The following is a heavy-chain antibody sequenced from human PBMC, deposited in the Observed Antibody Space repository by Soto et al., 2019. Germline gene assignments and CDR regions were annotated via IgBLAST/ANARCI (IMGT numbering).Heavy chain of an antibody. V-gene: IGHV6-1*01. CDR3: ARDRGRSWFHDAFAI. CDR2: TYYRFKWYN. D-gene: IGHD6-13*01. CDR1: GDSVSSNSAA. J-gene: IGHJ3*02. Sequence: SQTLSLTCAISGDSVSSNSAAWNWIRQSPSRGLKWLGRTYYRFKWYNDYAVSVKSRITINPDTSKNQFSLQLNSVTPEDTALYFCARDRGRSWFHDAFAIWGQGTMVTVSS.